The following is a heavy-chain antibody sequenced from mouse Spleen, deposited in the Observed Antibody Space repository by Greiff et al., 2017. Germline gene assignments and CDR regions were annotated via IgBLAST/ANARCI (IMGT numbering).Heavy chain of an antibody. V-gene: IGHV5-17*01. CDR2: ISSGSSTI. J-gene: IGHJ4*01. Sequence: EVKVVESGGGLVKPGGSLKLSCAASGFTFSDYGMHWVRQAPEKGLEWVAYISSGSSTIYYADTVKGRFTISRDNAKNTLFLQMTSLRSEDTAMYYCARNRRYYYAMDYWGQGTSVTVSS. D-gene: IGHD2-14*01. CDR3: ARNRRYYYAMDY. CDR1: GFTFSDYG.